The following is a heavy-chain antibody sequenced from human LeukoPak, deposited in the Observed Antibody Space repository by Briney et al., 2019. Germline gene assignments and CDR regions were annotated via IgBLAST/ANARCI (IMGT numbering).Heavy chain of an antibody. CDR2: IYHSGST. D-gene: IGHD2-15*01. V-gene: IGHV4-4*02. Sequence: SETLSLTCAVSGGSISSSNWWSWVRQPPGKGLEWIGEIYHSGSTNYNPSLKSRVTISEDTSKNQFSLKLSSVTAADTAVYYCARDQVVGGNAFDIWGQGTMVTVSS. J-gene: IGHJ3*02. CDR1: GGSISSSNW. CDR3: ARDQVVGGNAFDI.